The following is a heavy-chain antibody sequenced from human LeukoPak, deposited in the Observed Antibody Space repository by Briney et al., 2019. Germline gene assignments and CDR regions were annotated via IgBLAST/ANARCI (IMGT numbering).Heavy chain of an antibody. D-gene: IGHD2-2*01. CDR3: AGQSSGTRPFDY. CDR1: GFMFSRYG. CDR2: IWYDGGNK. V-gene: IGHV3-33*08. J-gene: IGHJ4*02. Sequence: GGSLRVSCAASGFMFSRYGMHWVRQAPGKGLEWVAVIWYDGGNKNYADSVKGRFTISRDNSKNTLDLQMNSLRAEDTAMYYCAGQSSGTRPFDYWGQGTLVTVSS.